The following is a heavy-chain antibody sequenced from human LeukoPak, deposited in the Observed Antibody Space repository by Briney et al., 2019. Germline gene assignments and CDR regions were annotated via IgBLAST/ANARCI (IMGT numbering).Heavy chain of an antibody. V-gene: IGHV5-51*01. CDR2: IYPGDSDT. Sequence: GESLKISCKGSGYSFTSYWIGWVRQMSGKGLEWMGIIYPGDSDTRYSPSFQGQVTISADKSISTAYLQWSSLKASDTAMYYCARVVPAGLYYMDVWGKGTTVTVSS. CDR3: ARVVPAGLYYMDV. J-gene: IGHJ6*03. CDR1: GYSFTSYW. D-gene: IGHD2-2*01.